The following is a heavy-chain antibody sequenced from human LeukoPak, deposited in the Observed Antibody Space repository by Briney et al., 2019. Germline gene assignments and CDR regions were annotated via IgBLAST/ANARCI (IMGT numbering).Heavy chain of an antibody. CDR3: ARSQWLRFGYYYYYMDV. Sequence: GASVKVSCKASGYTFTSYDINWVRQATGQGLEWMGWMNPNSGNTGYAQKFQGRVTMTRNTSISTAYMELSSLRSEETAVYYCARSQWLRFGYYYYYMDVWGKGTTVTISS. J-gene: IGHJ6*03. D-gene: IGHD5-12*01. CDR2: MNPNSGNT. V-gene: IGHV1-8*01. CDR1: GYTFTSYD.